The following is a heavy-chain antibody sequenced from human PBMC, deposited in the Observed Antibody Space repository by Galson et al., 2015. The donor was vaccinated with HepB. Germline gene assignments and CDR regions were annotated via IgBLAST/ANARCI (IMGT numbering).Heavy chain of an antibody. CDR1: GFTFSSYG. CDR3: AKLRGSRRGYYFDY. D-gene: IGHD6-13*01. Sequence: SLRLSCAASGFTFSSYGMHWVRQAPGKGLEWVAFIRYDGSNKYYADSVKGRFTISRDNSKNTLYLQMNSLRAEDTAVYYCAKLRGSRRGYYFDYWGQGTLVTVPS. J-gene: IGHJ4*02. CDR2: IRYDGSNK. V-gene: IGHV3-30*02.